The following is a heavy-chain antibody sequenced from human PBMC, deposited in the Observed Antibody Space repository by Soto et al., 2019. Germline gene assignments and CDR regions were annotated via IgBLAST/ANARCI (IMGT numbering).Heavy chain of an antibody. Sequence: GGSLRLSCAASGFTFTTYYMHWVRQAPGQGLEWMGIISPDGGRTSYAQKFQGRVTMTRDTSTSTVYMELSSLRSEDTAVYYCATRDPGHYWGQGTLVTVSS. CDR1: GFTFTTYY. CDR2: ISPDGGRT. V-gene: IGHV1-46*01. J-gene: IGHJ4*02. CDR3: ATRDPGHY.